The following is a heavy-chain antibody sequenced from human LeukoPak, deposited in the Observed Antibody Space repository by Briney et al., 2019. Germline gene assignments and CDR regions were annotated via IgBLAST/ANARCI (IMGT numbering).Heavy chain of an antibody. Sequence: GGSLRLSCAASGFTFSSYGMHWVRQAPGKGLEWVAVIWYDGSNKYHAGSVKGRFTISRDNSKNTLYLQMNSLRAEDAAVYYCARERCSSTSCYSTAFDYWGQGTLVTVSS. CDR3: ARERCSSTSCYSTAFDY. CDR2: IWYDGSNK. J-gene: IGHJ4*02. CDR1: GFTFSSYG. D-gene: IGHD2-2*02. V-gene: IGHV3-33*01.